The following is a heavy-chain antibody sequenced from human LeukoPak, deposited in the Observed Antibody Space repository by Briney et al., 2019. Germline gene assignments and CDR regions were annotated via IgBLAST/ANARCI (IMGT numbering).Heavy chain of an antibody. V-gene: IGHV3-23*01. Sequence: GGSLRLSCAASGFTFSSYAMSWVRQAPGKGLEWVSAISGSGGSTYYADSVKGRFTISRDNSKNTLYLQMNSLRAEDTAVYYCARGPPKRITMVRGVILNWFDPWGQGTLVTVSS. J-gene: IGHJ5*02. CDR2: ISGSGGST. D-gene: IGHD3-10*01. CDR3: ARGPPKRITMVRGVILNWFDP. CDR1: GFTFSSYA.